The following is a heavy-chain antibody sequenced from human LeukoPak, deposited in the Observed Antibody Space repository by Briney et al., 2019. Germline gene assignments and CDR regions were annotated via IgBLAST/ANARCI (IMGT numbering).Heavy chain of an antibody. CDR1: GGSISIRRHY. CDR2: IHYTGTT. Sequence: SETLPLTCTVSGGSISIRRHYSAWIRRPPGKGLDWIGTIHYTGTTYYNPSLRSRVSISVDRSTNQFSLRVSPVTAADTAVYYCARYGNSAVYWGQGTLVIVSS. V-gene: IGHV4-39*07. CDR3: ARYGNSAVY. J-gene: IGHJ4*02. D-gene: IGHD4-23*01.